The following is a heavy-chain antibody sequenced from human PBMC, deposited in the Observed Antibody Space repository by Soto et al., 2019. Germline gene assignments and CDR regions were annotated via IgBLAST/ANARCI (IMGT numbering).Heavy chain of an antibody. CDR2: TKNKANSYTT. J-gene: IGHJ4*02. Sequence: EVQLVESGGGLVQPGGSLRLSCAASGFTFSDHYMDWVRQAPGKGLEWVGRTKNKANSYTTEYAASVKGRFTISRDDSKNSLYLQMNSLKAEDTAMYYCARVALSGSGIRLFDYWGQGTLVTVSS. CDR3: ARVALSGSGIRLFDY. D-gene: IGHD3-10*01. CDR1: GFTFSDHY. V-gene: IGHV3-72*01.